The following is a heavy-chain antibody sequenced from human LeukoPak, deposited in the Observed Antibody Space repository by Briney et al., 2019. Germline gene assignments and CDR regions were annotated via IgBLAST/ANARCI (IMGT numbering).Heavy chain of an antibody. D-gene: IGHD3-22*01. V-gene: IGHV3-21*01. Sequence: GGSLRLSCAASGFTFSSYSMNWVRQAPGKGLEWVSSISSSSYIYYADSVKGRFTISRDNAKNSLYLQMNSLRAEDTAVYYCARDYGRYYYDSSGLEAFDYWGQGTLVTVSS. J-gene: IGHJ4*02. CDR3: ARDYGRYYYDSSGLEAFDY. CDR1: GFTFSSYS. CDR2: ISSSSYI.